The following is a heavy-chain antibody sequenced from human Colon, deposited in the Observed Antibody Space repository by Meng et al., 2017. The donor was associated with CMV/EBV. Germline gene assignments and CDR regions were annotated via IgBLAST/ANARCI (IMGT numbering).Heavy chain of an antibody. D-gene: IGHD1-26*01. J-gene: IGHJ4*02. CDR1: SESD. CDR3: TRQNWDGSAKDSFDY. CDR2: MRSKDNNNTK. V-gene: IGHV3-73*01. Sequence: SESDIHWVGQEVGKGREGVGRMRSKDNNNTKGDETSKKGGFTVSRDDSKNTVYLQMDSLKAEDTTVYCCTRQNWDGSAKDSFDYWGQGTLVTVSS.